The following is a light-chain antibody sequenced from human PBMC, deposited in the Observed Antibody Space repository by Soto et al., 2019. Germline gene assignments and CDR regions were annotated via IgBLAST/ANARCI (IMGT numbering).Light chain of an antibody. CDR2: DAS. CDR1: QSISRW. J-gene: IGKJ5*01. V-gene: IGKV1-5*01. Sequence: EIQMNQSPSTLSATDGDRVTITCRASQSISRWLAWYQQKPGKAPQALIYDASSLKSGVPSRFSGNGSGTEFTLTISSLQPDDFATYYCQQYNPYSTFGQVTLLEI. CDR3: QQYNPYST.